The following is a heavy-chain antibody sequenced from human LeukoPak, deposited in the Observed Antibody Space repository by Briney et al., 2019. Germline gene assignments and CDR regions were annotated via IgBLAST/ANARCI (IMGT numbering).Heavy chain of an antibody. J-gene: IGHJ4*02. Sequence: KPSETLSLTCTVSGGSMRSTSYFWGWIRQPPGKGLEWIGTVYYSGSTYYSPSLKSRVTISLDTSKNQFSLKLTSVTAADTAVYCCATLYGYARSWSHFNYWGQGTLVTVSS. CDR2: VYYSGST. CDR1: GGSMRSTSYF. CDR3: ATLYGYARSWSHFNY. V-gene: IGHV4-39*01. D-gene: IGHD2-8*01.